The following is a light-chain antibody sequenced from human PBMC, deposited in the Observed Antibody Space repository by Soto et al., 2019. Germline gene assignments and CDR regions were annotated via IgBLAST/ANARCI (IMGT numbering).Light chain of an antibody. CDR2: AVT. V-gene: IGLV2-14*01. CDR1: SSDVGGYNY. CDR3: SSYTSSSTL. Sequence: QSALTQPASVSGSPGQSITISCTATSSDVGGYNYVSWYQQHPGKAPKLMIYAVTDRPSGVSSRFSGSKSGNTASLTISGLLAEDEADYYCSSYTSSSTLFGNGTKATVL. J-gene: IGLJ1*01.